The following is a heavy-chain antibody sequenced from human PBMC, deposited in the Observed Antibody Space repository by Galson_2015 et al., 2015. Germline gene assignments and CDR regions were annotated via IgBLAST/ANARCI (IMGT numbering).Heavy chain of an antibody. CDR2: IGSTGGST. Sequence: SLRLSCAASGFSFSSYAMSWVRQAPGQGLEWVSAIGSTGGSTYYTDSVKGRFTISRDSSKNMLYLQMNSLRAEDTALYYCIKGAAVPWVYFDSRGQGTLVTVSS. J-gene: IGHJ4*02. CDR3: IKGAAVPWVYFDS. V-gene: IGHV3-23*01. CDR1: GFSFSSYA. D-gene: IGHD6-19*01.